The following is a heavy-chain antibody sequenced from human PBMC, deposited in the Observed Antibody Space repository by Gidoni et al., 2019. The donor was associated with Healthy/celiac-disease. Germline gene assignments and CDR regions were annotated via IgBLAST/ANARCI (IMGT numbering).Heavy chain of an antibody. Sequence: EVQLVESGGVVVQPGGSLRLSCAASGFTFDDYTMHWVRQAPGKGLEWVSLISWDGGSTYYADSVKGRFTISRDNSKNSLYLQMNSLRTEDTALYYCAKDISWSPRYYGMDVWGQGTTVTVSS. CDR1: GFTFDDYT. V-gene: IGHV3-43*01. CDR3: AKDISWSPRYYGMDV. CDR2: ISWDGGST. J-gene: IGHJ6*02. D-gene: IGHD6-13*01.